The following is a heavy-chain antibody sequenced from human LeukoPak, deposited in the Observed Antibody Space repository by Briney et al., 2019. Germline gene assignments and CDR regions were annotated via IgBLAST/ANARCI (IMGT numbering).Heavy chain of an antibody. CDR2: IYTSGST. CDR3: ARVLEGVAFDI. CDR1: GYSISSGYY. J-gene: IGHJ3*02. V-gene: IGHV4-38-2*02. D-gene: IGHD3-16*01. Sequence: SETLSLTCTVSGYSISSGYYWGWIRQPPGKGLEWIGRIYTSGSTNYNPSLKSRVTMSVDTSKNQFSLKLSSVTAADTAVYYCARVLEGVAFDIWGQGTMVTVSS.